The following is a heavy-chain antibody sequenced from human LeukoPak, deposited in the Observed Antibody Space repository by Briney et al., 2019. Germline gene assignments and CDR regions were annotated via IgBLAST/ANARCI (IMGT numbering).Heavy chain of an antibody. J-gene: IGHJ4*02. D-gene: IGHD6-19*01. V-gene: IGHV3-53*01. Sequence: GGSLRLSCAASGFTVSSNYMSWVRQAPGKGLEWVSVIYSGGSTYYADSVKGRFTISRGNSKNTLYLQMNSLRAEDTAVYYCARFSIAVAGIDYWGQGTLVTVSS. CDR3: ARFSIAVAGIDY. CDR2: IYSGGST. CDR1: GFTVSSNY.